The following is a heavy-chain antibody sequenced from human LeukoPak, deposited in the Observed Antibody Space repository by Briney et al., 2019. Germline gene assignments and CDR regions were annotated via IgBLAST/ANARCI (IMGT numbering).Heavy chain of an antibody. Sequence: GGSLRLSCAASGFTFSSHRMHWVRQAPGQGLEWVAYVSTSSTTIQYADSVKGRFTISRDDAKNSLSLQMNSLRVEDTAVYYCARVIAIHSVTPFDHWGQGTLVTVSS. CDR1: GFTFSSHR. CDR2: VSTSSTTI. D-gene: IGHD2-21*02. CDR3: ARVIAIHSVTPFDH. V-gene: IGHV3-48*04. J-gene: IGHJ4*02.